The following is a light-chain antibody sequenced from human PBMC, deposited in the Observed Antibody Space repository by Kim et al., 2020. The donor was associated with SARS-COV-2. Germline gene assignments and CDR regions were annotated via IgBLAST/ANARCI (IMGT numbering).Light chain of an antibody. CDR2: EVS. CDR1: QGIYTY. J-gene: IGKJ2*01. V-gene: IGKV1-9*01. CDR3: QQFHNYPYT. Sequence: SASVGDTVTITCRASQGIYTYLAWYQQEPGKAPKLLIYEVSTLRGGVPSRFSGSRSGTDFTLTISSLQPEDFATYYCQQFHNYPYTFGQGTKLDIK.